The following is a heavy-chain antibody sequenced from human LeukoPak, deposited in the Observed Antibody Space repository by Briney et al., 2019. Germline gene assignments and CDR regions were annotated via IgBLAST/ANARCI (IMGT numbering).Heavy chain of an antibody. Sequence: SQTLSLTCTVSGGSISSGDYYWSWIRQPPGKGLEWIGYIYYSGSTYYNPSLKSRVTISVDTSKNQFSLKLSSVTAADTAVYYCARHGISGEYSSSRGDFDYWGQGTLVTVSS. CDR1: GGSISSGDYY. J-gene: IGHJ4*02. CDR3: ARHGISGEYSSSRGDFDY. CDR2: IYYSGST. D-gene: IGHD6-6*01. V-gene: IGHV4-30-4*01.